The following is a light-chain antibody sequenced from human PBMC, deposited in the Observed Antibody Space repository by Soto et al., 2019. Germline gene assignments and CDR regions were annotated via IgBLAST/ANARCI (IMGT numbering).Light chain of an antibody. CDR2: DVS. V-gene: IGLV2-14*01. J-gene: IGLJ1*01. Sequence: QSALTQPASVSGSPGQSIANSCTGTGSDVGGYRYVSWYQQHPGKAPKLIIYDVSNRPSGVSDRFSGSKSGNTASLTISGLQSEDEADYYCDSYTSSSSYVFGTGTNVTVL. CDR1: GSDVGGYRY. CDR3: DSYTSSSSYV.